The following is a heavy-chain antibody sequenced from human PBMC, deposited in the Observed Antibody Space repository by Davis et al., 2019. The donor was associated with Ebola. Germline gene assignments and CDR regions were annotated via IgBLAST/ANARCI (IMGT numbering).Heavy chain of an antibody. CDR3: ARGNIASEVGWFDP. CDR2: MNPNSGNT. V-gene: IGHV1-8*02. Sequence: ASVKVSCKASGYTFTSYGISWVRQAPGQGLEWMGWMNPNSGNTGYAQKFQGRVTMTRNTSISTAYMELSSLRSEDTAVYYCARGNIASEVGWFDPWGQGTLVTVSS. CDR1: GYTFTSYG. D-gene: IGHD3-3*02. J-gene: IGHJ5*02.